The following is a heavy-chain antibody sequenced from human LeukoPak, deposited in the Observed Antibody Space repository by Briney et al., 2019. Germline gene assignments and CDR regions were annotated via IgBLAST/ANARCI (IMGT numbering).Heavy chain of an antibody. J-gene: IGHJ6*03. CDR2: ISPYNGNT. V-gene: IGHV1-18*01. CDR3: ARGVAAQGNYYYYYMDV. Sequence: ASVKVSCKASGYTFNTYGITWVRQAPGQGLEWMGWISPYNGNTNYAQKLQGRVTMTTDTSTSTAYMELRSLRSDDTAVYYCARGVAAQGNYYYYYMDVWGKGTTVTVSS. CDR1: GYTFNTYG. D-gene: IGHD6-6*01.